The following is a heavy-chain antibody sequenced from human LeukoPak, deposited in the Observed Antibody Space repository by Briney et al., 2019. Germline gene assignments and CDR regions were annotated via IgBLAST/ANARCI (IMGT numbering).Heavy chain of an antibody. J-gene: IGHJ3*02. CDR2: MNPNSGNT. Sequence: ASVKVSCKASGYTFTSYDINWVRQATGQGLEWMRWMNPNSGNTGYAQKFQGRVTITRNTSISTAYMELSSLRSEDTAVYYCARGRLGDGYNYAFDIWGQGTMVTVSS. CDR1: GYTFTSYD. V-gene: IGHV1-8*03. CDR3: ARGRLGDGYNYAFDI. D-gene: IGHD5-24*01.